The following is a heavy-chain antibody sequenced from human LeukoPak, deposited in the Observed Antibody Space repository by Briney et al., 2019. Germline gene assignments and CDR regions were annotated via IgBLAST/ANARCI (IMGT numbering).Heavy chain of an antibody. V-gene: IGHV4-39*01. D-gene: IGHD2-2*01. CDR1: GGSVSSSTYY. J-gene: IGHJ5*02. CDR2: IYYSGST. Sequence: SETLSLTCTVSGGSVSSSTYYWGWSRQPPGKWLEWIGSIYYSGSTYYNPSLKSRVTISVDTSKNQFSLKLSSVTATDTAVYYCARRGYCSSTSCYEYWFDPWGQGTLVTVSS. CDR3: ARRGYCSSTSCYEYWFDP.